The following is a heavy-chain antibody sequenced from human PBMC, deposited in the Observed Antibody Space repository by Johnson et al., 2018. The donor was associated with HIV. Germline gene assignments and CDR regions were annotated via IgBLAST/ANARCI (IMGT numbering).Heavy chain of an antibody. CDR3: AKDVGNYWPDAFDI. CDR2: ISWDGGST. D-gene: IGHD3-22*01. V-gene: IGHV3-43D*03. J-gene: IGHJ3*02. Sequence: VQLVESGGVVVQPGGSLRLSCAASGFTFDDYAMHWVRQAPGKGLEWVSLISWDGGSTYYADSVKGRFTISRDNSKNSLYLQMNSLRAEDTALYYCAKDVGNYWPDAFDIWGQGTLVTVSS. CDR1: GFTFDDYA.